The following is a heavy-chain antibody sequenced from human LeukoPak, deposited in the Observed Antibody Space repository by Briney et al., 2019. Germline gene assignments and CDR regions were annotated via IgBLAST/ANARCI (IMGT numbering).Heavy chain of an antibody. J-gene: IGHJ3*02. Sequence: SETLSLTCTVSGGSISSGSYYWGWLRQPPGKGLEWIGSIYYSGSTYYNPSLKSRVTISVDTSKNQFSLKLSSVTAADTAVYYCARDMVYYYDSSGYLGDAFDIWGQGTMVTVSS. V-gene: IGHV4-39*07. CDR3: ARDMVYYYDSSGYLGDAFDI. CDR1: GGSISSGSYY. D-gene: IGHD3-22*01. CDR2: IYYSGST.